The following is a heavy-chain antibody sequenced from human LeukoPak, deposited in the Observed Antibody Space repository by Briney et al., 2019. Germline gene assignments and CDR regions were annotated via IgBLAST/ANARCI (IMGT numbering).Heavy chain of an antibody. J-gene: IGHJ6*03. Sequence: ASVKVSGKASGYTFTSYGISWVRQAPGQGLEWMGWISAYNGNTNYAQKLQGRVTMTTDTSTSTAYMELRSLRSDDTAVYYCARDRGSYYPGYYYYYMDVWGKGTTVTISS. CDR2: ISAYNGNT. V-gene: IGHV1-18*01. CDR3: ARDRGSYYPGYYYYYMDV. D-gene: IGHD1-26*01. CDR1: GYTFTSYG.